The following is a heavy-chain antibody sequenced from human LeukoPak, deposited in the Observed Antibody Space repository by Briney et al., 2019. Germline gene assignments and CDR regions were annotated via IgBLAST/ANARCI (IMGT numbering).Heavy chain of an antibody. Sequence: ASVKVSCKVSGYTLTELSMHWVRQAPGKGLEWMGGFDPEDGETIYAQKFQGRVTMTEDTSTDTAYMELSSLRSEDTAVYYCATDSSGWYGHAFDIWGQGTMVTVSS. J-gene: IGHJ3*02. CDR1: GYTLTELS. D-gene: IGHD6-19*01. V-gene: IGHV1-24*01. CDR2: FDPEDGET. CDR3: ATDSSGWYGHAFDI.